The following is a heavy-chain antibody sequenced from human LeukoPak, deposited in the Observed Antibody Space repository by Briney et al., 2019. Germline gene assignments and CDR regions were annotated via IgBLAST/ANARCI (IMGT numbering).Heavy chain of an antibody. CDR1: GGSFSGYY. V-gene: IGHV4-34*01. CDR3: ARLAGRDYYDSSGYYYFDY. CDR2: INHSGST. Sequence: SETLSLTCAVYGGSFSGYYWSWIRQPPGKGLEWIGEINHSGSTNYNPSLKSRVTISVDTSKNQFSLKLSSVTAADTAVYYCARLAGRDYYDSSGYYYFDYWGQGTLVTVSS. D-gene: IGHD3-22*01. J-gene: IGHJ4*02.